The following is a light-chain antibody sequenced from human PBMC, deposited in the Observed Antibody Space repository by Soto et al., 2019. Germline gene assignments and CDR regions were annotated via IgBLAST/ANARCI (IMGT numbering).Light chain of an antibody. V-gene: IGKV3-20*01. CDR3: QQYGSSPRT. CDR2: AAS. J-gene: IGKJ1*01. CDR1: QGIRND. Sequence: TQSPSSLSASVGDRVTITCRASQGIRNDLAWYQQKPGQAPRLLIYAASGRVTGIPDRFSGSGSGTDLTLTISRLEPEDFAVYYCQQYGSSPRTFGQGTKVDIK.